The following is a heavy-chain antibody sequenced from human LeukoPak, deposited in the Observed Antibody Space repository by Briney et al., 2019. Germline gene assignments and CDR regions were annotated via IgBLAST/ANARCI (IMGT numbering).Heavy chain of an antibody. CDR1: GVPFSGYY. D-gene: IGHD4-17*01. CDR2: INQSGNT. Sequence: PSETLSLTCVVYGVPFSGYYWSWIRQSPGKGLEWIGEINQSGNTNYNPSLKSRVTISIDTSKNQFSLKVTSVTAGDTAVYYCARARGWTSGDGYYYGMDVWGQGTTGTVSS. CDR3: ARARGWTSGDGYYYGMDV. J-gene: IGHJ6*02. V-gene: IGHV4-34*01.